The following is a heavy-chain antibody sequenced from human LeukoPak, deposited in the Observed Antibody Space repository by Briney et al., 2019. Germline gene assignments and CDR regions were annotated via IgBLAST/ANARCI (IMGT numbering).Heavy chain of an antibody. Sequence: GGSLRLSCAASGFTFSSYSMNWVRQAPGKGLEWVSSISSSSSYINYADSVKGRFTISRDNAKNSLYLQMNSLRSDDTAVYYCAREELELRGGSGYWGQGTLVTVSS. CDR2: ISSSSSYI. D-gene: IGHD1-7*01. CDR3: AREELELRGGSGY. CDR1: GFTFSSYS. J-gene: IGHJ4*02. V-gene: IGHV3-21*04.